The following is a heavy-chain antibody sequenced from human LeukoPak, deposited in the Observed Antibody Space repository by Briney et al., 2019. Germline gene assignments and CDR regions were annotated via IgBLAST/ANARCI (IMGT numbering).Heavy chain of an antibody. J-gene: IGHJ4*02. V-gene: IGHV3-30*04. CDR2: ISYDGSNK. CDR3: ATERAGVVTLQY. D-gene: IGHD2-21*02. Sequence: PGGSLRLSCAASGFIFSSFAIHWVRQSPGKGLEWVAVISYDGSNKYYTDSGKGRFTVSRDNSKNPLYLQMNSLRPEDTSVYYCATERAGVVTLQYWGQGTLVTVSS. CDR1: GFIFSSFA.